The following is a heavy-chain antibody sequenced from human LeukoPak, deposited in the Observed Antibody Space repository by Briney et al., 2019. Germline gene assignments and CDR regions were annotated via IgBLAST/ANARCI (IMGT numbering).Heavy chain of an antibody. V-gene: IGHV4-34*01. Sequence: PSETLSLTCAVYGGSFSGYYWSWIRQPPGKGLEWIGEINHSGSTNYNPSLKSRVTISVDTSKNQFSLKLSSVAAADTAVYYCXXXXLPXAXDYXWGSYRSYYFDYWGQGTLVTVSS. CDR2: INHSGST. D-gene: IGHD3-16*02. CDR1: GGSFSGYY. CDR3: XXXXLPXAXDYXWGSYRSYYFDY. J-gene: IGHJ4*02.